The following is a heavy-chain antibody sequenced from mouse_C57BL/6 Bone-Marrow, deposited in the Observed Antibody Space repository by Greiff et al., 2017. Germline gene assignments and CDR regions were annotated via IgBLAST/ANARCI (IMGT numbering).Heavy chain of an antibody. J-gene: IGHJ4*01. CDR2: IRYSGST. CDR1: GYSITRDY. D-gene: IGHD2-5*01. Sequence: EVQLQESGPGLAKPSQTLSLTCSVTGYSITRDYWNWIRKFPGNKLEYMGYIRYSGSTYYNPSLKSRISITRDTSKNQYYLQLNSVTTEDTATYYCARAYYSNYDYAMDDWGQGTSVTVSS. CDR3: ARAYYSNYDYAMDD. V-gene: IGHV3-8*01.